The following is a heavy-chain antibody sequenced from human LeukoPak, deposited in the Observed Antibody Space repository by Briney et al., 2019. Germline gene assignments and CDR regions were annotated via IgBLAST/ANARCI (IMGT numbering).Heavy chain of an antibody. CDR3: ARGESSTYYYYMDV. Sequence: SETLSLTCTVSGGSISSFYWSWIRQPPGKGLEWIGYIYYTGSTNYNSSLKSRVTISVDTSKNQFSLNLSSVTAADTAMYYCARGESSTYYYYMDVWGKGTTVTISS. CDR1: GGSISSFY. J-gene: IGHJ6*03. CDR2: IYYTGST. V-gene: IGHV4-59*01.